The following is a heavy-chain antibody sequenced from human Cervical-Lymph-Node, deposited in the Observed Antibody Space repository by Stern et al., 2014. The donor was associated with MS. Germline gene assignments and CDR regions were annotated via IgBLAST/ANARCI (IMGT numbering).Heavy chain of an antibody. J-gene: IGHJ4*02. Sequence: MQLVQSGGGLVQPGGSLRLSCAASGFIFSNSWMSWVRQAPGKGLEWVANTKYDGSEKNYVDSVKGRFTISRDNAKNTLFLLLNSLRAYYTAMYYCAIEGYCDYWGQGTLVTVSS. V-gene: IGHV3-7*01. CDR1: GFIFSNSW. CDR3: AIEGYCDY. D-gene: IGHD2-15*01. CDR2: TKYDGSEK.